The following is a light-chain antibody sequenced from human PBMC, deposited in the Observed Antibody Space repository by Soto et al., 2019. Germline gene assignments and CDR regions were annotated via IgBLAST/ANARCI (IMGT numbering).Light chain of an antibody. V-gene: IGKV3-20*01. CDR1: QSVRDSH. CDR2: ETS. CDR3: QQYGTSPKLT. J-gene: IGKJ4*01. Sequence: EIVXTQSPGTLSLSPGERATLSCRASQSVRDSHLAWYQQKPGQAPSLLIYETSSRATGIPDRFRGSGSGTEFAHTITRVETEDVAMYFCQQYGTSPKLTFGGGTKLEIK.